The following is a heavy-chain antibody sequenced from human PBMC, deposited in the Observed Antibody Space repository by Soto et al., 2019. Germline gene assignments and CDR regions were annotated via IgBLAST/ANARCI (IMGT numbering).Heavy chain of an antibody. CDR3: ARAYGDYEDYFDY. Sequence: GGSLRLSCAASGFTFSSYSMNWVRQAPGKGLEWVSSISSSSSYIYYADSVKGRFTISRDNAKNSLYLQMNSLRAEDTAVYYCARAYGDYEDYFDYWGQGTLVTVSS. D-gene: IGHD4-17*01. CDR1: GFTFSSYS. CDR2: ISSSSSYI. J-gene: IGHJ4*02. V-gene: IGHV3-21*01.